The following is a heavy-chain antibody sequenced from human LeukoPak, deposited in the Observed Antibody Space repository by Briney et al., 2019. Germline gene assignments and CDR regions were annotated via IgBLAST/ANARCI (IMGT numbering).Heavy chain of an antibody. J-gene: IGHJ4*02. CDR2: IKSKADGGTI. Sequence: GGSLRLSCAASGLTPSDAWMSWVRQAPGKGLEWAGRIKSKADGGTIDYAAPVKGRFTISGDDSKNTLYLQMYSLKIEDTAVYYCTTKLLYQPDCWGQGTLVTVSS. V-gene: IGHV3-15*01. CDR3: TTKLLYQPDC. D-gene: IGHD2-2*02. CDR1: GLTPSDAW.